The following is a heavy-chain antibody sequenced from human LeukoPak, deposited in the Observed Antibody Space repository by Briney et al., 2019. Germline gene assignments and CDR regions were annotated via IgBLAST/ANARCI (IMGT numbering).Heavy chain of an antibody. CDR2: INPNSGGT. CDR3: ARLTRAGGYSDYGNFDY. D-gene: IGHD5-12*01. V-gene: IGHV1-2*02. Sequence: RASVKVSCKASGGTFSSNAISWVRQAPGQGLEWMGWINPNSGGTNYAQKFQGRVTMTRDTSISSAYMELTRLRSDDTAIYYCARLTRAGGYSDYGNFDYWGQGTLVTVSS. J-gene: IGHJ4*02. CDR1: GGTFSSNA.